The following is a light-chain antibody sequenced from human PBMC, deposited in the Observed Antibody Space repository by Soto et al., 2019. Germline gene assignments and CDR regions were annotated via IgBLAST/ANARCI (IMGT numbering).Light chain of an antibody. J-gene: IGKJ1*01. CDR1: QSVSSNF. Sequence: EIVLTQSPGSLSLSPGEVATLFCRASQSVSSNFFAWYQQKPGQAPRLLINGASTRATGIPDRFSGSGSGTDFTLTISRLEPEDFAVYYCQQYASSVTFGQGTKVEIK. CDR3: QQYASSVT. V-gene: IGKV3-20*01. CDR2: GAS.